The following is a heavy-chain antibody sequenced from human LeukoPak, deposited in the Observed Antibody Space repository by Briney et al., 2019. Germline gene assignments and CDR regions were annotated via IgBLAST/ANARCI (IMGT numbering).Heavy chain of an antibody. J-gene: IGHJ3*02. Sequence: GASVKVSCKASGGTFSSYAISWVRQAPGQGLEWMGGIIPIFGTANYAQKFQGRVTITTDESTSTAYMELSSLRSEDTAVYYCAREYCSSTSCYFAGDAFDIWGQGTMVTVSS. CDR1: GGTFSSYA. V-gene: IGHV1-69*05. CDR2: IIPIFGTA. CDR3: AREYCSSTSCYFAGDAFDI. D-gene: IGHD2-2*01.